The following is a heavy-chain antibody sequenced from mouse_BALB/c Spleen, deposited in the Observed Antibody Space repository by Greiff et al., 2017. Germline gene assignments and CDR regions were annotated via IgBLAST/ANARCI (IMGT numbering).Heavy chain of an antibody. J-gene: IGHJ3*01. CDR2: IYPGSGST. CDR1: GYTFTDYA. CDR3: ARESGFAY. Sequence: QVQLMQSGPELVQPGASVKMSCKASGYTFTDYAISWVKQRPGQGLEWIGEIYPGSGSTDYNEKFKGKATLTADKTTLTAYMQLSSLTSEDTAVYVCARESGFAYWGQGTLVTVSA. V-gene: IGHV1-77*01.